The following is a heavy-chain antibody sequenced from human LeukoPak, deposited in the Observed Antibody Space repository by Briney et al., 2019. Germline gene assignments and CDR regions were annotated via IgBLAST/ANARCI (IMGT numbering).Heavy chain of an antibody. Sequence: ASVKVSCKASGGTFSSYAISWVRQAPGQGLEWMGGIIPIFGTASYAQKFQGRVTITADESTSTAYMELSSLRSEDTAVYYCARGLLTRAERPRYYYYMDVWGKGTTVTVSS. V-gene: IGHV1-69*13. CDR1: GGTFSSYA. J-gene: IGHJ6*03. CDR2: IIPIFGTA. CDR3: ARGLLTRAERPRYYYYMDV. D-gene: IGHD7-27*01.